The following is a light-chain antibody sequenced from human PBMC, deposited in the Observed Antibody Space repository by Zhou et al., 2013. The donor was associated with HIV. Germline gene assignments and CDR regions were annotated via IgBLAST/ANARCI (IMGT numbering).Light chain of an antibody. V-gene: IGKV3D-15*01. CDR3: QQYDNWPPWT. J-gene: IGKJ1*01. Sequence: EIVLTQSPATLSLSPGERVSLACGASQGVSSYLAWYQHKPGLAPRLLIYDASSRATGIPDRFSGSGSGTDFTLTIGSLQSEDFAVYYCQQYDNWPPWTFGQGTKVDFK. CDR1: QGVSSY. CDR2: DAS.